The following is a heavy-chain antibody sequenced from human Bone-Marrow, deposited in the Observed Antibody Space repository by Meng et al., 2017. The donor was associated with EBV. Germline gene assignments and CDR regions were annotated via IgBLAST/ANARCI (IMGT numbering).Heavy chain of an antibody. CDR1: GGSFSGYY. Sequence: QVQRPEWGEGLLKPSGTLSLTCAFYGGSFSGYYWSWIRQPPGKGLEWIGEINHSGSTNYNPSLKSRVTISVDTSKNQFSLKLSSVTAADTAVYYCARGKRWVRNWFDPWGQGTLVTVSS. CDR2: INHSGST. V-gene: IGHV4-34*01. CDR3: ARGKRWVRNWFDP. D-gene: IGHD4-23*01. J-gene: IGHJ5*02.